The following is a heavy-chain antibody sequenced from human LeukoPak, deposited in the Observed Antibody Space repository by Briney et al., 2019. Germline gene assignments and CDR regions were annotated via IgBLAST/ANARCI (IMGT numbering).Heavy chain of an antibody. J-gene: IGHJ4*02. Sequence: GGSLRLSCAASEFTFSSYEMNWVRQAPGKGLEWVSYISSTSDNIYYADSVKGRFTISRDNSKNTLYLQMNSLRAEDTAVYYCAKGSPHRAPDYWGQGTLVTVSS. CDR3: AKGSPHRAPDY. CDR2: ISSTSDNI. D-gene: IGHD6-13*01. CDR1: EFTFSSYE. V-gene: IGHV3-48*03.